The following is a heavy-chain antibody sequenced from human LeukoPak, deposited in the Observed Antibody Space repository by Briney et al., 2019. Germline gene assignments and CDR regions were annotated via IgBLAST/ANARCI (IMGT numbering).Heavy chain of an antibody. CDR2: IYYSGST. Sequence: SETLSLTCTVSGASITRSTYYWGWIRQPPGKGLEWIGCIYYSGSTYYNPSLKSRVTLSIDTSKSQFSLRLTSVTAADTAVYYCAKHSYGYTFGHWGQGTLVTVSS. CDR1: GASITRSTYY. D-gene: IGHD5-18*01. J-gene: IGHJ4*02. CDR3: AKHSYGYTFGH. V-gene: IGHV4-39*07.